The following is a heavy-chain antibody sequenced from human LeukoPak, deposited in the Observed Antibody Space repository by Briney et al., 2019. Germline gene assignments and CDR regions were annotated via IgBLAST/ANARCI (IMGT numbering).Heavy chain of an antibody. CDR2: ISHSGST. J-gene: IGHJ6*03. CDR3: ASLPWWKRYNYYYYMDV. CDR1: GGSFSGYY. D-gene: IGHD2-15*01. Sequence: SETLSLTCAVYGGSFSGYYWSWIRQPPGKGLEWIGEISHSGSTNYNPSLKSRGTISVDTSKNQFSLKLSSVTAADTAVYYCASLPWWKRYNYYYYMDVWGKGTTVTVSS. V-gene: IGHV4-34*01.